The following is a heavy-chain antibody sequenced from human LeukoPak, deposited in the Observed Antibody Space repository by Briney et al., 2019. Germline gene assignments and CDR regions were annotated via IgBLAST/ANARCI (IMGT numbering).Heavy chain of an antibody. CDR3: ARAGGYCGSTSCYSGYYYYFMDV. J-gene: IGHJ6*03. CDR2: INPKSGVT. CDR1: GYTFTDYY. V-gene: IGHV1-2*02. Sequence: ASVKVSCKASGYTFTDYYLHWVRQAPGQGLEWMGWINPKSGVTDSKMKFQGRVTLTRDTSITTAYMELISLTSDDAAVYYCARAGGYCGSTSCYSGYYYYFMDVWGKGTTVTVSS. D-gene: IGHD2-2*01.